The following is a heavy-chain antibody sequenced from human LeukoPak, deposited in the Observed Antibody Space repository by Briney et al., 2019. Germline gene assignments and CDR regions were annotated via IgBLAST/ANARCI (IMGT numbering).Heavy chain of an antibody. CDR1: GFTFDDYA. V-gene: IGHV3-9*01. D-gene: IGHD1-26*01. J-gene: IGHJ3*02. CDR2: ISWNSGSI. CDR3: ARVGWELLGPAFDI. Sequence: HPGRSLRLSCAASGFTFDDYAMHWVRQAPGKGLEWVSGISWNSGSIGYADSVKGRFTISRDNAKNSLYLQMNSLRAEDTALYYCARVGWELLGPAFDIWGQGTMVTVSS.